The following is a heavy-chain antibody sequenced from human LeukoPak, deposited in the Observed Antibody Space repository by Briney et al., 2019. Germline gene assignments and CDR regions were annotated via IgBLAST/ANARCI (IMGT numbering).Heavy chain of an antibody. CDR1: GFTFSSYE. D-gene: IGHD3-22*01. CDR2: IYYSGST. V-gene: IGHV4-39*01. J-gene: IGHJ4*02. Sequence: GSLRLSCAASGFTFSSYEMNWIRQPPGKGLEWIGSIYYSGSTYYNPSLKSRVTISVDTSKSQFSLKLSSVTAADTAVYYCARSRSSGYLGYFDYWGQGTLVTVSS. CDR3: ARSRSSGYLGYFDY.